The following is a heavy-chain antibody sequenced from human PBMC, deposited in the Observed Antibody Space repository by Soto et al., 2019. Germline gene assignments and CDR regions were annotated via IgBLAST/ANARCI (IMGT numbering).Heavy chain of an antibody. CDR2: ISYDGSNK. J-gene: IGHJ3*02. CDR1: GFTFSSYG. Sequence: QVQLVESGGGVVQPGRSLRLSCAASGFTFSSYGMHWVRQAPGKGLEWVAVISYDGSNKYYADSVKGRFTISRDNSKNTLYLQMNSLRVEDTAVYYCAKARAIYDAFDIWGQGTMVTVSS. V-gene: IGHV3-30*18. CDR3: AKARAIYDAFDI. D-gene: IGHD3-3*02.